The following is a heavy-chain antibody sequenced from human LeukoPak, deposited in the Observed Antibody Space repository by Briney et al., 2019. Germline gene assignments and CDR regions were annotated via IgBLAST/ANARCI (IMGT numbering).Heavy chain of an antibody. CDR2: INPSGGST. CDR1: GYTFTSYY. CDR3: ARDLWHGIGGYYYYYMDV. D-gene: IGHD1-26*01. J-gene: IGHJ6*03. Sequence: GASVKVSFKASGYTFTSYYMHWVRQAPGQGLEWMGIINPSGGSTSYAQKFQGRVTMTRDMSTSTVYMELSSLRSEDTAVYYCARDLWHGIGGYYYYYMDVWGKGTTVTVSS. V-gene: IGHV1-46*01.